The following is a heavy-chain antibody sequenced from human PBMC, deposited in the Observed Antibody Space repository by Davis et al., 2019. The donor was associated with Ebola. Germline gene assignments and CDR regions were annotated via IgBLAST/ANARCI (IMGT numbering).Heavy chain of an antibody. J-gene: IGHJ4*02. V-gene: IGHV3-30*02. D-gene: IGHD6-13*01. CDR1: GFTFSSYG. Sequence: GESLKISCVGSGFTFSSYGMYWVCQAPGKGLEWVAFIRFDGSNKYYGDSVKGRFTISRDNSKNTLYLQMNSLRAEDTAVYYCARGPSTGNSFTYWGQGTLVTVSS. CDR2: IRFDGSNK. CDR3: ARGPSTGNSFTY.